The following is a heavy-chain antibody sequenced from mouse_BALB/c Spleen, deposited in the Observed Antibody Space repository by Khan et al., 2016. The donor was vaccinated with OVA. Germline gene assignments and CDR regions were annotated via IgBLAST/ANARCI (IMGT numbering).Heavy chain of an antibody. CDR1: GYTFTSYT. Sequence: QVQLKESGAELARPGASVKMSCKASGYTFTSYTIHWIKKRPGQGLEWIGYINPSNDYTNYNQKFKDKATVTTDKSSTTAYLQLSSLTSDDSAVYNCVRDGAYHRNDGWFAYWGQGTLVTVSA. J-gene: IGHJ3*01. D-gene: IGHD2-14*01. CDR2: INPSNDYT. V-gene: IGHV1-4*01. CDR3: VRDGAYHRNDGWFAY.